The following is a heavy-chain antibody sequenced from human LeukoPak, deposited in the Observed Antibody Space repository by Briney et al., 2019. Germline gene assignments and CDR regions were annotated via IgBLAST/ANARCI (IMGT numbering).Heavy chain of an antibody. V-gene: IGHV1-2*02. CDR3: ARANYYDSSGYYYYYYMDV. D-gene: IGHD3-22*01. J-gene: IGHJ6*03. CDR2: INPNSGGT. Sequence: GSVKVSCKASGYTFTGYYMHWVRQAPGQGLEWMGWINPNSGGTNYAQKFQGRVTMTRDTSISTAYMELSRLRSDDTAVYYCARANYYDSSGYYYYYYMDVWGKGTTVTISS. CDR1: GYTFTGYY.